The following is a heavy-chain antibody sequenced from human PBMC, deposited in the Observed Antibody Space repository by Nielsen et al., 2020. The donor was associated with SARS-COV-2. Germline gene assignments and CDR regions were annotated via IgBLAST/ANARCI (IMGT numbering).Heavy chain of an antibody. Sequence: GESLKISCAASGFTFSSYEMNWVRQAPGKGLEWVSYISSSGSTIYYADSVKGRFTISRDNAKNSLYLQMNSLRAEDTAVYYCARELGYCSGGSCYGMDVWGQGTTVTVSS. J-gene: IGHJ6*02. CDR2: ISSSGSTI. V-gene: IGHV3-48*03. CDR1: GFTFSSYE. D-gene: IGHD2-15*01. CDR3: ARELGYCSGGSCYGMDV.